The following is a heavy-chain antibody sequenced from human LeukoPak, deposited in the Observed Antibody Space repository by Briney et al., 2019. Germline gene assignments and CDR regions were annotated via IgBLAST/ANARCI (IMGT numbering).Heavy chain of an antibody. CDR1: GFTLSSYE. CDR2: ISNSGSTK. V-gene: IGHV3-48*03. Sequence: GGSLRLSCAASGFTLSSYEMNWIRQAPGKGLEWISYISNSGSTKYYADSVKGRFTISRDNAKNSVFLQMNSLRAEDTAVYYCAAVTDYWGQGTLVTVSS. J-gene: IGHJ4*02. CDR3: AAVTDY.